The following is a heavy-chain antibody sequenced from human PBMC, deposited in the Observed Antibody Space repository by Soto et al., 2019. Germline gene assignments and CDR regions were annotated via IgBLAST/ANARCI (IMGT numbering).Heavy chain of an antibody. D-gene: IGHD2-2*01. CDR1: VFTFTNYA. J-gene: IGHJ4*02. CDR3: AGGDCGSGSCYVLDY. V-gene: IGHV3-23*01. CDR2: ISVSGGTT. Sequence: GGSLRLSCAASVFTFTNYAMSWVRQAPGKGLEWVSGISVSGGTTYYADSVKGRFIVSRDDSKNTLYLQMNTLRAEDTAVYYCAGGDCGSGSCYVLDYWGQGTLVTVSS.